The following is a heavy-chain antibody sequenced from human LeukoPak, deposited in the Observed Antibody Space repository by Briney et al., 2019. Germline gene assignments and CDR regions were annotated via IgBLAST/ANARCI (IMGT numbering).Heavy chain of an antibody. CDR1: GYTLTELS. V-gene: IGHV1-24*01. CDR3: AKGAGGFSYYNWFDP. CDR2: FDPEDGET. J-gene: IGHJ5*02. Sequence: ASVKVSCKVSGYTLTELSMHWVRQAPGKGLEWMGGFDPEDGETIYAQKFQGRVTMTEDTSTDTAYMELSSLRSEDTAIYYCAKGAGGFSYYNWFDPWGQGTLVTVSS. D-gene: IGHD5-18*01.